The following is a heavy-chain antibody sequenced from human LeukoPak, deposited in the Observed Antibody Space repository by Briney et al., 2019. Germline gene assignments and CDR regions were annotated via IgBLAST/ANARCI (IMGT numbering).Heavy chain of an antibody. Sequence: GGSLRLSCAASGFTFSSYSMNWVRQAPGKGLEWVSSISSSSSYIYYADSVKGRFTISRDNAKNSLFLQMNSLRAEDTAVYYCARDSDFDSSGYYPYYYYYNMDVWGQGTTVTVSS. CDR3: ARDSDFDSSGYYPYYYYYNMDV. D-gene: IGHD3-22*01. CDR1: GFTFSSYS. V-gene: IGHV3-21*01. J-gene: IGHJ6*02. CDR2: ISSSSSYI.